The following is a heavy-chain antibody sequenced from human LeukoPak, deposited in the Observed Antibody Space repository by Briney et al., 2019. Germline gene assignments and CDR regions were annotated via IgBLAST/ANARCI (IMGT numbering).Heavy chain of an antibody. V-gene: IGHV3-21*01. D-gene: IGHD3-10*01. Sequence: PGGSLRLSCAASGFTFSDYRMNWVRQAPGKGLEWLSSITTSSHYIYYAGAVRGRFTISRDNAKNSLYLQMNSLRGEDTAVYYCARSGGPGTYHQLRYNWFDPWGQGTLVTVSS. CDR2: ITTSSHYI. CDR1: GFTFSDYR. CDR3: ARSGGPGTYHQLRYNWFDP. J-gene: IGHJ5*02.